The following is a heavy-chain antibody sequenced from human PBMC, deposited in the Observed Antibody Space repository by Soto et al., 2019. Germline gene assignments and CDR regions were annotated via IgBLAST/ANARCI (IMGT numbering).Heavy chain of an antibody. CDR3: AKALTLRSYYGMDV. CDR1: GFTFSSYA. Sequence: GGSLRLSCAASGFTFSSYAMSWVRQAPGKGLEWVSSISGSGGSTYYADSVKGRFIISRDNSKSTLYLQMNSLRAEDTALYYCAKALTLRSYYGMDVWGQGTTVTVSS. V-gene: IGHV3-23*01. CDR2: ISGSGGST. J-gene: IGHJ6*02.